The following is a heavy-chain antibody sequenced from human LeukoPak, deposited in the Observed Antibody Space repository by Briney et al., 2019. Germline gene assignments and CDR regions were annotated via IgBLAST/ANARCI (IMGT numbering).Heavy chain of an antibody. Sequence: GGSLRLSCAASGFTLSGSAMHWVRQASGKGLGWVGRIRSKANSYATAYAASVKGRFTISRDDSKNTAYLQMNSLKTDDTAVYYCTRIPGAAVDAFDIWGQGTMVTVSS. CDR1: GFTLSGSA. V-gene: IGHV3-73*01. CDR3: TRIPGAAVDAFDI. J-gene: IGHJ3*02. D-gene: IGHD6-25*01. CDR2: IRSKANSYAT.